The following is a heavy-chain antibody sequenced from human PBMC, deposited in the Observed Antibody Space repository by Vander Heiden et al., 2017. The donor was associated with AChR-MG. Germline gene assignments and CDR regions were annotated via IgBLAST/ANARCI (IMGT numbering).Heavy chain of an antibody. CDR1: GFPFSSYV. D-gene: IGHD3-22*01. CDR3: ARDANYYDGSGSYYSLTYYFDY. J-gene: IGHJ4*02. CDR2: IFYDGSDK. Sequence: QVQLVESGGGVVQPGKSLRLSCAASGFPFSSYVIHWVRQAPGKGLGWVAVIFYDGSDKYYAYSVRGRFTISRDNSKNTVFLQMNSLRAEDTAVYYCARDANYYDGSGSYYSLTYYFDYWGQGTLVSVSS. V-gene: IGHV3-30*03.